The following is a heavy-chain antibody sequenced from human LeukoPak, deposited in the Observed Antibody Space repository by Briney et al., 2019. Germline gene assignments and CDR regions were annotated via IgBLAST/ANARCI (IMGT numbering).Heavy chain of an antibody. CDR1: NYTFIRYG. CDR3: AREESIGRYQFLHDS. J-gene: IGHJ4*02. V-gene: IGHV1-18*01. D-gene: IGHD1-26*01. Sequence: ASVKVSCKASNYTFIRYGITWVRQAPGQGLEWLAWISPYNGNTKYAQKFQGRVTMTTDTSTSTAYMELRSLTSVDTAVYYCAREESIGRYQFLHDSWGQGTLVTVSS. CDR2: ISPYNGNT.